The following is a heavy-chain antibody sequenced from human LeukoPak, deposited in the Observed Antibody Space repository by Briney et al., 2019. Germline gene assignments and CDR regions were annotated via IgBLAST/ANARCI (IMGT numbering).Heavy chain of an antibody. Sequence: SETLSLTCIVPGGSLSGYYWCWIWQPPGKGVEWIGYIYYIGSTNYNPSLKSRVTISVDTSKNQFSLKLSSATATDTAVYYCARQQYYDFWSGYQSPTYFDYWGQGTLVTVSS. D-gene: IGHD3-3*01. CDR1: GGSLSGYY. CDR3: ARQQYYDFWSGYQSPTYFDY. CDR2: IYYIGST. J-gene: IGHJ4*02. V-gene: IGHV4-59*08.